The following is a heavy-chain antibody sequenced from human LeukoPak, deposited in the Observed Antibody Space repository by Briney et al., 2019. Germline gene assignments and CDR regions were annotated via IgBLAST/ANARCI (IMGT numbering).Heavy chain of an antibody. J-gene: IGHJ6*02. Sequence: ASVKVSCKASGGTFTSYGISWVRQAPGQGLEWMGWISVYNGNTNYAQKLQGRVTLTTDTSTSTAYMELRSLRSDDTAVYYCARVTPPSPTDFWSGSEHYYGMDVWGQGTTVTVSS. V-gene: IGHV1-18*01. CDR2: ISVYNGNT. D-gene: IGHD3-3*01. CDR1: GGTFTSYG. CDR3: ARVTPPSPTDFWSGSEHYYGMDV.